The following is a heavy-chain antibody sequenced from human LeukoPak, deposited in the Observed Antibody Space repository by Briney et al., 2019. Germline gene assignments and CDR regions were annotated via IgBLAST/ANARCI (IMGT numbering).Heavy chain of an antibody. Sequence: ASVKVSCKASGYTFTGYYMHWVRQAPGQGLEWMGWINPNSGGTNYAQEFQGRVTMTRDTSISTAYMELSRLRSDDTAVYYCARDASIAAAGWSRWFDPWGQGTLVTVSS. CDR1: GYTFTGYY. V-gene: IGHV1-2*02. D-gene: IGHD6-13*01. CDR2: INPNSGGT. CDR3: ARDASIAAAGWSRWFDP. J-gene: IGHJ5*02.